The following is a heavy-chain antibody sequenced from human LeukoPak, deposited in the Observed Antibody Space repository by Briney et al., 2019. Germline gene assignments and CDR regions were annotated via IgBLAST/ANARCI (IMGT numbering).Heavy chain of an antibody. CDR3: AKDRYYDFWSGYYMRGSFDY. J-gene: IGHJ4*02. V-gene: IGHV3-9*01. CDR2: ISWNSGSI. CDR1: GFTFDDYA. D-gene: IGHD3-3*01. Sequence: PGGSLRLSCAASGFTFDDYAMHWVRHAPGKGLEWVSGISWNSGSIVYADSVKGRFTISRDNAKNSLYLQMNSLRAEDTALYYCAKDRYYDFWSGYYMRGSFDYWGQGTLVTVSS.